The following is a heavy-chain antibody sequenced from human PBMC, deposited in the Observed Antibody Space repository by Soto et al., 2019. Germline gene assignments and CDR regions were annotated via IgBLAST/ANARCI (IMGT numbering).Heavy chain of an antibody. J-gene: IGHJ4*02. D-gene: IGHD5-18*01. CDR1: GGTFSSYA. CDR3: ATPGYSYGPFEY. Sequence: QVQLVQSGAEVKKPGSSVKVSCKASGGTFSSYAISWVRQAPGQGLEWMGGIIPIFGTANYAQKFQGRVMITADESTSTAYMELSSLRSEDTAVDYCATPGYSYGPFEYWGQGTLVTVSS. V-gene: IGHV1-69*12. CDR2: IIPIFGTA.